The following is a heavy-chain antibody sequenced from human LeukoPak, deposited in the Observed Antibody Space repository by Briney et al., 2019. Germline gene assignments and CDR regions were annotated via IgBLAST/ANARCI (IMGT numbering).Heavy chain of an antibody. J-gene: IGHJ4*02. CDR3: ARDSHTYYYDSSGYREYYFDY. CDR1: GGSINSYY. Sequence: SETLSLTCSVSGGSINSYYWSWIRQPPGKGLEWIGYIHYSGTTNYNPSLKSRVTISVDTSKNQFSLKLSSVTAADTAVYYCARDSHTYYYDSSGYREYYFDYWGQGTLVTVSS. CDR2: IHYSGTT. D-gene: IGHD3-22*01. V-gene: IGHV4-59*12.